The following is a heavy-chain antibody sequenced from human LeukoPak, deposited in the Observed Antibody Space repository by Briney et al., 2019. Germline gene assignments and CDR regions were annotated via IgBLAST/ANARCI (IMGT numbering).Heavy chain of an antibody. Sequence: PSETLSLTCAVYGGSFSGYYWSWIRQPPGKGLECIGEINHSGSTNYNPSLKSRVTISVDTSKNQFSLKLSSVTAADTAVYYCARGRVYGSGSSSYYYYYYMDVWGKGTTVTVSS. D-gene: IGHD3-10*01. CDR3: ARGRVYGSGSSSYYYYYYMDV. V-gene: IGHV4-34*01. CDR1: GGSFSGYY. J-gene: IGHJ6*03. CDR2: INHSGST.